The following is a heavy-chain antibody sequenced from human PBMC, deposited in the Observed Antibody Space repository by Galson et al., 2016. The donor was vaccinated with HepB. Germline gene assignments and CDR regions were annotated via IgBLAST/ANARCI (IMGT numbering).Heavy chain of an antibody. CDR3: ARPTAIDRCCSGSTCYGEVSYYYYGTDV. V-gene: IGHV1-69*01. CDR2: IIPMFAPA. J-gene: IGHJ6*02. D-gene: IGHD2-2*01. Sequence: KVSCKASGGAFNTYPISWVRQAPGHGLEWLGGIIPMFAPATYAQKFRGRVTITADDSTGTAYLELTSLRSAGTAVYYSARPTAIDRCCSGSTCYGEVSYYYYGTDVWGQGTTVTVSS. CDR1: GGAFNTYP.